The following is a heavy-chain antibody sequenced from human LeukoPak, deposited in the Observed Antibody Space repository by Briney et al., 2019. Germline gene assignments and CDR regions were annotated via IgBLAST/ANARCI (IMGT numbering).Heavy chain of an antibody. CDR1: GFTFRSYA. CDR2: ISSNGGST. V-gene: IGHV3-64*01. J-gene: IGHJ4*02. Sequence: GGSLRLSCAASGFTFRSYAMHWVRQAPGKGLEYVSVISSNGGSTYYANSVKGRFTISRDNSKNTLYLQMNSLRAEDTAVYYCAKDFSSKVLDYWGQGTLVTVSS. D-gene: IGHD6-6*01. CDR3: AKDFSSKVLDY.